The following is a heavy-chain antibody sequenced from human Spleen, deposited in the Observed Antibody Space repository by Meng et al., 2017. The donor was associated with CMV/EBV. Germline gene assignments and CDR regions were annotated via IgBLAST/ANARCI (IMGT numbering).Heavy chain of an antibody. CDR1: GFTFSSYA. V-gene: IGHV3-13*01. CDR2: IGTAGDT. D-gene: IGHD4-11*01. CDR3: AKDRLSKGYYYYYGMDV. Sequence: GESLKISCAASGFTFSSYAMSWVRQAPGKGLEWVSAIGTAGDTYYPGSVKGRFTISRENAKNSLYLQMNSLRAEDTALYYCAKDRLSKGYYYYYGMDVWGQGTTVTVSS. J-gene: IGHJ6*02.